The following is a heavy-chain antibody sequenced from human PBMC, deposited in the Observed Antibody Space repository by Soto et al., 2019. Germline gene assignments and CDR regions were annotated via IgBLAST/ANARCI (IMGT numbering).Heavy chain of an antibody. D-gene: IGHD6-19*01. J-gene: IGHJ4*01. CDR3: ARDPLIAVALPYSFDY. CDR1: GGTFSSYA. Sequence: SVKVSCKASGGTFSSYAISWVRQAPGQGLEWMGGIIPIFGTANYAQKFQGRVTITADKSTSTAYMELSSLRSEDTAVYYCARDPLIAVALPYSFDYWGHGPVGTVST. CDR2: IIPIFGTA. V-gene: IGHV1-69*06.